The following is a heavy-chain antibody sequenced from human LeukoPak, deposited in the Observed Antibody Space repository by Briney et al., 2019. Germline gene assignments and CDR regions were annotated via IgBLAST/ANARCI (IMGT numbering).Heavy chain of an antibody. Sequence: ASVKVSCKASGYTFTSYGISWVRQAPGQGLEWMGWISAYNGNTNYAQKLQGRVTMTTDTSTSTAYMELRSLISDDTAVYYCAGLGGPRDYYYGMDVWGQGTTVTVSS. CDR3: AGLGGPRDYYYGMDV. V-gene: IGHV1-18*01. J-gene: IGHJ6*02. CDR1: GYTFTSYG. CDR2: ISAYNGNT. D-gene: IGHD2-15*01.